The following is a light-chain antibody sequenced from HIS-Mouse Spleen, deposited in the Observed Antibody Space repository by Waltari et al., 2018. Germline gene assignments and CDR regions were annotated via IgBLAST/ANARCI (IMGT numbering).Light chain of an antibody. CDR3: CSYAGSSTVVV. Sequence: QSALTQPASVSGSPGQSITISCTGTSSDVGSYNLVSWYQQHPGKAPKLMIYEGSKQRSWVSDRCSVSKSGNTASLTISGLQAEDEADYYCCSYAGSSTVVVFGGGTKLTVL. V-gene: IGLV2-23*01. CDR2: EGS. J-gene: IGLJ2*01. CDR1: SSDVGSYNL.